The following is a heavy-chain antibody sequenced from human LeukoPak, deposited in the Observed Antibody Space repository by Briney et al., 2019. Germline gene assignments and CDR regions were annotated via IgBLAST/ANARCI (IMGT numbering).Heavy chain of an antibody. CDR2: FYTSGST. CDR3: ARVKAVVTPWVFDY. D-gene: IGHD4-23*01. CDR1: GGSISSGSYY. J-gene: IGHJ4*02. V-gene: IGHV4-61*02. Sequence: PSETLSLTCTVSGGSISSGSYYWSWIRQPAGKGLEWIGRFYTSGSTNYNPSLKSRVTISVDTSKNQFSLKLNSVTAADTAVYFCARVKAVVTPWVFDYWGQGSLVTVSS.